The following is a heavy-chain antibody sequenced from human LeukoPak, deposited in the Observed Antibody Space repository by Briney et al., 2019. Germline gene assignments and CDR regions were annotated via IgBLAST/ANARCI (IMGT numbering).Heavy chain of an antibody. J-gene: IGHJ3*02. CDR1: GGSISSGGYY. CDR2: IYYSGST. Sequence: SETLSLTCTVSGGSISSGGYYWSWIRQHPGKGLEWIGHIYYSGSTYYNPSLRSRVTISVDTSKNQFSLKLSSVTAADTAVYFRARRRVVVASTDGASGAFDIWGQGTMVTVSS. D-gene: IGHD2-15*01. CDR3: ARRRVVVASTDGASGAFDI. V-gene: IGHV4-31*03.